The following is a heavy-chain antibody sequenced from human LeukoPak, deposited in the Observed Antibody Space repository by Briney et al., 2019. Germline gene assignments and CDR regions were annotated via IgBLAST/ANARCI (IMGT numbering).Heavy chain of an antibody. CDR3: ARDLFWNALDAFDI. D-gene: IGHD1-1*01. Sequence: GGSLRLSCAASGFTFSDYYMSWIRQAPGKGLEWVSYISSSGSTIYYADSVKGRFTISRDNAKNSLYLQMNSLRAEDTAVYYCARDLFWNALDAFDIWGQGQWSPSPQ. CDR2: ISSSGSTI. V-gene: IGHV3-11*01. J-gene: IGHJ3*02. CDR1: GFTFSDYY.